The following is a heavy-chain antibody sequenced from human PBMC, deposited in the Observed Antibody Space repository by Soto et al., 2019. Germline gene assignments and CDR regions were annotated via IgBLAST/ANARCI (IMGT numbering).Heavy chain of an antibody. CDR3: AKGGYYGSGSYFSTWYDY. V-gene: IGHV3-23*01. Sequence: EVQLLESGGSLVQPGGSLRLSCAASGLIFSNYGMSWVRQAPGKGLEWVSGISRSGDSTYYADSVKGRFTMSRDNSKNTLLLQMNSLRAEDTAIYYCAKGGYYGSGSYFSTWYDYWGQGTLVTVSS. CDR2: ISRSGDST. D-gene: IGHD3-10*01. J-gene: IGHJ4*02. CDR1: GLIFSNYG.